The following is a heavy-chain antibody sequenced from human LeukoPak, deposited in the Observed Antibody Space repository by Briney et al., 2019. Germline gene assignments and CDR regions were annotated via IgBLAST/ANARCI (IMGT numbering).Heavy chain of an antibody. J-gene: IGHJ4*02. CDR2: ISWNGGNT. V-gene: IGHV3-20*04. CDR3: AREGIYCVNGVCYLDY. CDR1: GFKFDDYG. Sequence: GGSLRLSCAASGFKFDDYGMSWVRQAPGKGLEWVSGISWNGGNTGYADSVKGRFTISRDNAKNSVFLQVNSLRADDTAFYCGAREGIYCVNGVCYLDYWAREPWSPSPQ. D-gene: IGHD2-8*01.